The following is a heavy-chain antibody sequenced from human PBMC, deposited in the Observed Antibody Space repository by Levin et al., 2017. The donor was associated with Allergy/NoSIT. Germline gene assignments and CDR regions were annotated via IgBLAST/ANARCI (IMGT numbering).Heavy chain of an antibody. Sequence: SETLSLTCTVSGGSISSYYWSWIRQPPGKGLEWIGYIYYSGSTNYNPSLKSRVTISVDTSKNQFSLKLSSVTAADTAVYYCARVISYYDYVWGSYRPRDYYDYYMDVWGKGTTVTVSS. CDR3: ARVISYYDYVWGSYRPRDYYDYYMDV. D-gene: IGHD3-16*02. J-gene: IGHJ6*03. V-gene: IGHV4-59*01. CDR1: GGSISSYY. CDR2: IYYSGST.